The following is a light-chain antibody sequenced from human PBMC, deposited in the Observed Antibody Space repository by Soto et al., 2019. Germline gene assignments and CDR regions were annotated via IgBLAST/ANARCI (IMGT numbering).Light chain of an antibody. V-gene: IGKV3-15*01. CDR1: QSVSSN. Sequence: MTQSPSTLSVYPGDRATLTCRASQSVSSNLAWYQQKPGQAPRLLIYGASTRATSSPARISGSGSGTEFFLTISSMQSEDYAVYYCQQYNNWHRTFGQGTKVDIK. J-gene: IGKJ1*01. CDR3: QQYNNWHRT. CDR2: GAS.